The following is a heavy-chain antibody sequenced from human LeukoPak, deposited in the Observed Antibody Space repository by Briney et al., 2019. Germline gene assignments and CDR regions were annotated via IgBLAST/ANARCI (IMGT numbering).Heavy chain of an antibody. CDR3: AREARGVGFDY. CDR2: TYYRSKWYN. CDR1: GDSVSGNIVA. Sequence: SQTLSLTCAISGDSVSGNIVAWNWIRQSPSRGLEWLGRTYYRSKWYNEYAVSGKSRLSINPDTSRNQFSLHLNSVTPEDTAVYYCAREARGVGFDYWGQGTLVTVSS. J-gene: IGHJ4*02. V-gene: IGHV6-1*01.